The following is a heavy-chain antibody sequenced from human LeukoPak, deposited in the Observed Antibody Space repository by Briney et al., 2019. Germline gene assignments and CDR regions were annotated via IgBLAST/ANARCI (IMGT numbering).Heavy chain of an antibody. CDR1: GYTFTSYG. V-gene: IGHV1-18*01. CDR3: ARSALWFGEVYYGMDV. Sequence: ASVKVSCKASGYTFTSYGISWVRQAPGQGLEWMGWISAYNGNTNYAQKLQGRVTMTTDTSTSTAYMELRSLRPDDTAVYYCARSALWFGEVYYGMDVWGQGTTVTVSS. CDR2: ISAYNGNT. D-gene: IGHD3-10*01. J-gene: IGHJ6*02.